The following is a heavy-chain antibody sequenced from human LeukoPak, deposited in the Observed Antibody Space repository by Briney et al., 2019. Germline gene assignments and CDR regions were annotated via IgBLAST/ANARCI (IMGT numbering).Heavy chain of an antibody. CDR3: ASGYWDDPISTDY. CDR2: SYYSGST. V-gene: IGHV4-39*01. CDR1: GGSISSSSYY. D-gene: IGHD1-1*01. J-gene: IGHJ4*02. Sequence: SETLSLTCTVSGGSISSSSYYWAWIRQPPGKGLEWIGNSYYSGSTYYNPSLKSRVTITVNTSKNQFSLRLSSVTAADTAVYYCASGYWDDPISTDYWGEGTLVTVSS.